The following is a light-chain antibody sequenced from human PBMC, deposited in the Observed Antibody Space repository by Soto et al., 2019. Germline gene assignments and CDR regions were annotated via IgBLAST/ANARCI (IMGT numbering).Light chain of an antibody. J-gene: IGKJ1*01. CDR1: QSVSSSY. Sequence: DIVLTQSPGTLSLSPGERATLSCRASQSVSSSYLAWYQQKPGQAPRPLIYGASSRAIGIPDRLSGSGSGTDCTLTISRLEPEDFGVYSWQQYGSSPRTFGQGTKVESK. V-gene: IGKV3-20*01. CDR2: GAS. CDR3: QQYGSSPRT.